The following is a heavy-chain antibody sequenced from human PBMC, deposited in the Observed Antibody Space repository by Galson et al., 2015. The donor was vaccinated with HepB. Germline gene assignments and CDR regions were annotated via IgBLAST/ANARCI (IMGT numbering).Heavy chain of an antibody. D-gene: IGHD1-20*01. CDR2: INTNTGEP. V-gene: IGHV7-4-1*02. Sequence: SVKVSCKASGHTFTNYAINWVRQAPGQGLEWMGWINTNTGEPTYAQAFTGRFVFSLDTSVTTAHLQISSLKPEDTAVYYCARVTSTHNFGRSRYSFYYYGMDVWGQGTTVTVPS. CDR3: ARVTSTHNFGRSRYSFYYYGMDV. CDR1: GHTFTNYA. J-gene: IGHJ6*02.